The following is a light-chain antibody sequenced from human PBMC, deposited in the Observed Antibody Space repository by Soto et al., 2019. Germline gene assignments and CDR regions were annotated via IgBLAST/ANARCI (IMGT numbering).Light chain of an antibody. J-gene: IGLJ1*01. CDR1: SSDVGGYNY. CDR3: SSYTSSNTLYV. Sequence: QSALTQPASVSGSPGQSMTISCTGTSSDVGGYNYVSWYQQHPGKAPKLMIYDVNNRPSGVSDRFSGSKSGNTASLTISGLQAEDEADYFCSSYTSSNTLYVLGAGTKLTVL. V-gene: IGLV2-14*01. CDR2: DVN.